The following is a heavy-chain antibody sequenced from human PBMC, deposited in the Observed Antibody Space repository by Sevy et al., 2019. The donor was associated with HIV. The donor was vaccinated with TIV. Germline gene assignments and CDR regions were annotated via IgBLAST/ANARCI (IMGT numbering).Heavy chain of an antibody. CDR1: GLTFTNAW. D-gene: IGHD4-17*01. CDR2: IRSNTDGGTT. J-gene: IGHJ4*02. V-gene: IGHV3-15*01. CDR3: TTDREYGDYKGGFDY. Sequence: GGSLRLSCAASGLTFTNAWMGWVRQAPGKGLEWVGRIRSNTDGGTTDYAAPLKGRFTISRDDSKNTLYLNMNILKSADTVVYYCTTDREYGDYKGGFDYWGRGTLVTVSS.